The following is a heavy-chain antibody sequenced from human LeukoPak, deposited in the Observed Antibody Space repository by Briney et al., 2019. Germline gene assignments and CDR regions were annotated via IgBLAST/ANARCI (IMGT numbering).Heavy chain of an antibody. J-gene: IGHJ1*01. D-gene: IGHD3-9*01. CDR2: IYYSGST. CDR1: GGSISSYY. V-gene: IGHV4-59*08. CDR3: ASYTYYDILTGYSPGFQH. Sequence: PSETLSLTCTVSGGSISSYYWTWIRQPPGKGLEWIGYIYYSGSTNYNPSLKSRVTISVDTSKNQFSLKLSSVTAADTAVYYCASYTYYDILTGYSPGFQHGGQGTLVTVSS.